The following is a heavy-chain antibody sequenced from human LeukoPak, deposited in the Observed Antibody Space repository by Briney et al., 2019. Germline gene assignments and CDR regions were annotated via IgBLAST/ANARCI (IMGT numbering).Heavy chain of an antibody. CDR2: ISGSAGST. CDR1: GFTFSSYA. J-gene: IGHJ4*02. D-gene: IGHD6-19*01. V-gene: IGHV3-23*01. Sequence: PGGSLRLSCAASGFTFSSYAMSWVRQAPGKGLEWVSAISGSAGSTYYADSVKGRFTISRDNSKNTLYLQMNSLRAEDTAVYYCASSEQWLDRIDYWGQGTLVTVSS. CDR3: ASSEQWLDRIDY.